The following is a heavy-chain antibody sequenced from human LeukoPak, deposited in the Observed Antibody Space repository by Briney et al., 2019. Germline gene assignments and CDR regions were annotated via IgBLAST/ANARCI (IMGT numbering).Heavy chain of an antibody. V-gene: IGHV1-24*01. J-gene: IGHJ4*02. CDR3: ARDLHSSSGPDY. CDR1: GYTLTELS. D-gene: IGHD6-19*01. CDR2: FDPEDGET. Sequence: ASVKVSCKVSGYTLTELSMHWVRQAPGKGLEWMGGFDPEDGETIYAQKFQGRVTMTEDTSTDTAFMELSSLRSDDTAVYYCARDLHSSSGPDYWGQGTLVTVSP.